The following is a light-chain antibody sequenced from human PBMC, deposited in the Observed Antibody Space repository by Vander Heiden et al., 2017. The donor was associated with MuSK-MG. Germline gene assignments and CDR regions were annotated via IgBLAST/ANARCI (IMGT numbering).Light chain of an antibody. CDR1: QSVLYSSNNKNY. CDR2: WAS. CDR3: QQDDSTPQT. J-gene: IGKJ1*01. V-gene: IGKV4-1*01. Sequence: DMVLPRRPSPLPVPLGGGPTINCKSSQSVLYSSNNKNYLAWYQQKPGQPPKLLIYWASTRESGVPDRFSGSGSGTDFTLTISSLQAEDVAVYYCQQDDSTPQTFGQGTKVEIK.